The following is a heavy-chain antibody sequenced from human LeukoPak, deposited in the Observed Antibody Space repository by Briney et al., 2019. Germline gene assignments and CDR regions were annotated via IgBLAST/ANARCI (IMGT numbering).Heavy chain of an antibody. Sequence: SETLSLTCAVYGGSFSGYYWSWIRQLPGKGLEWIGEINHSGSTNYNPSLKSRVTISVDTSKNQFSLKLSSVTAADTAVYYCARGWIREYYFDYWGQGTLVTVSS. CDR2: INHSGST. CDR1: GGSFSGYY. CDR3: ARGWIREYYFDY. D-gene: IGHD5-18*01. V-gene: IGHV4-34*01. J-gene: IGHJ4*02.